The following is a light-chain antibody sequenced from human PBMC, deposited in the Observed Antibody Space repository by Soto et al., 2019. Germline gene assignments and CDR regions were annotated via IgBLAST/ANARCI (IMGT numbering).Light chain of an antibody. V-gene: IGLV2-11*01. J-gene: IGLJ1*01. CDR1: SSDVGGYNY. Sequence: QSALTQPRSVSGSPGQSVTISCTGTSSDVGGYNYVSWYQQHPGKAPKVMIYDVSERPSGVPDRFSGSKSGNTASLTISGLQDEEAADYYCCSYAGSPRYVFGTGTKLTVL. CDR2: DVS. CDR3: CSYAGSPRYV.